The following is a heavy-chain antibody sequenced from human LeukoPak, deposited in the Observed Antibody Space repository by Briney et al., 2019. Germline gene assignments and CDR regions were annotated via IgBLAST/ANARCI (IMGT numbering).Heavy chain of an antibody. V-gene: IGHV3-9*01. J-gene: IGHJ3*02. CDR1: GFTFDDYA. CDR3: AKDSGSYYDAFDI. D-gene: IGHD1-26*01. CDR2: ISWNSGSI. Sequence: GRSLRLSCAASGFTFDDYAMHWVRQAPGKGLEWVSGISWNSGSIGYADSVKGRFTIPRDNAKNSLYLQMNSLRAEDTALYYCAKDSGSYYDAFDIWGQGTMVTVSS.